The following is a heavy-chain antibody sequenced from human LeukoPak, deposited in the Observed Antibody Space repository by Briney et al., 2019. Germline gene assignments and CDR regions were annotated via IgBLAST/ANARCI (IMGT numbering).Heavy chain of an antibody. D-gene: IGHD3-10*01. J-gene: IGHJ6*03. Sequence: SETLSLTCIVSGDSISSSSSYYWGWIRQPPGKGLEWIATINYSGITYYKPTLKSRVTISVDTSKNQFSLKLSSVTAADTAVYYCAREGLHITMVRGGIHSYYMDVWGKGTTVTVSS. CDR1: GDSISSSSSYY. V-gene: IGHV4-39*07. CDR2: INYSGIT. CDR3: AREGLHITMVRGGIHSYYMDV.